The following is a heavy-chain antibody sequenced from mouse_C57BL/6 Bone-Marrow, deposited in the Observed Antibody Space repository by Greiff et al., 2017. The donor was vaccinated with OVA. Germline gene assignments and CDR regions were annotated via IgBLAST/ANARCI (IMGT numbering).Heavy chain of an antibody. J-gene: IGHJ4*01. D-gene: IGHD2-10*01. CDR2: IYPGDGDT. V-gene: IGHV1-82*01. CDR1: GYAFSSSW. CDR3: AVYAYYGNYEEGYYAMDY. Sequence: VQLQQSGPELVKPGASVKISCKASGYAFSSSWMNWVKQRPGKGLEWIGRIYPGDGDTNYNGKFKGKATLTADKSSSTAYMQLSSLTSEASAVYFCAVYAYYGNYEEGYYAMDYWGQGTSVTVSS.